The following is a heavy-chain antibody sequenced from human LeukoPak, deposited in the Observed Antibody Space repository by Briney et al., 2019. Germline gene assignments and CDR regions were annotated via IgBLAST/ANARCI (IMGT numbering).Heavy chain of an antibody. CDR2: IIPIFGTA. CDR3: ARGTGYCSSTSCYVH. CDR1: GGTFSSYA. J-gene: IGHJ4*02. D-gene: IGHD2-2*01. V-gene: IGHV1-69*05. Sequence: SVKVSCKASGGTFSSYAISWVRQAPGQGLEWMGGIIPIFGTANYAQKFQGGVTITTDESTSTAYMELSSLRSEDTAVYYCARGTGYCSSTSCYVHWGQGTLVTVSS.